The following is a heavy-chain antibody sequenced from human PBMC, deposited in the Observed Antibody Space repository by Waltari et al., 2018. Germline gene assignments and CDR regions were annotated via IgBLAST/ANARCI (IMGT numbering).Heavy chain of an antibody. Sequence: VHVEESGGGLMQPGGSLRLSCAASGFTVSSFYMAWVRQAPGKGLEWVLLIDSGGDTYYADSVKGRFTISRDNSQNTLDLQMNTLRAEDTAVYFCAKADFGDPFWYFDLWGRGTLVTV. V-gene: IGHV3-53*01. J-gene: IGHJ2*01. D-gene: IGHD4-17*01. CDR1: GFTVSSFY. CDR3: AKADFGDPFWYFDL. CDR2: IDSGGDT.